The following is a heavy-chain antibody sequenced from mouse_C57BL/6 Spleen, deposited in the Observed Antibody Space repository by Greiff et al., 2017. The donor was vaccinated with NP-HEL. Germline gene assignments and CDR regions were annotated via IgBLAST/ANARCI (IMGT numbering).Heavy chain of an antibody. CDR3: ARSRDFYGSSYFDY. V-gene: IGHV1-82*01. CDR1: GYAFSSSW. CDR2: IYPGDGDT. J-gene: IGHJ2*01. Sequence: VQLVESGPELVKPGASVKISCKASGYAFSSSWMNWVKQRPGKGLEWIGRIYPGDGDTNYNGKFKGKATLTADKSSSTAYMQLSSLTSEDSAVYFCARSRDFYGSSYFDYWGQGTTLTVSS. D-gene: IGHD1-1*01.